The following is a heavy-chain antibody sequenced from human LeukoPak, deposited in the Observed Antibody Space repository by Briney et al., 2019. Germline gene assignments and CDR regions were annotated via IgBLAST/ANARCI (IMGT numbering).Heavy chain of an antibody. J-gene: IGHJ4*02. CDR3: ARVVDYYDSSGGYYFDY. CDR1: GYTFTSYG. V-gene: IGHV1-18*01. CDR2: ISAYNGNT. D-gene: IGHD3-22*01. Sequence: ASVKVSCKASGYTFTSYGISWVRQAPGQGLDWMGWISAYNGNTNYAQKLQGRVTMTTDTSTSTAYMELRSLRSDDTAVYYCARVVDYYDSSGGYYFDYWGQGTLVTVSS.